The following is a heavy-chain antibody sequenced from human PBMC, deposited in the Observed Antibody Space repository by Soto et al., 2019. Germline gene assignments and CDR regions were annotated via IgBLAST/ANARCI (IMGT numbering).Heavy chain of an antibody. CDR2: IIPILGIA. CDR3: ARDPYPALMGGFDY. D-gene: IGHD3-16*01. CDR1: GGTFSSYT. Sequence: QVQLVQSGAEVKKPGSSVKVSCKASGGTFSSYTISWVRQAPGQGLEWMGRIIPILGIANYAQKFQGRVTITADKSTSTAYMELSSLRSEDTAVYYCARDPYPALMGGFDYWGQGTLVTVSS. V-gene: IGHV1-69*08. J-gene: IGHJ4*02.